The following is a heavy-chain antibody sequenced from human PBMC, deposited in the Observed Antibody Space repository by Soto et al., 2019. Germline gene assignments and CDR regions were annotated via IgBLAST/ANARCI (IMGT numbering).Heavy chain of an antibody. Sequence: SETLSLTCAVSGGSISSSNWWSWVRQPPGKGLEWIGEIYHSGSTNYNPSLKSRVTISVDKSKNQFSLKLSSVTAADTAVYYCARDKGNYYGSGSSDYYFDYWGQGTLVTVSS. CDR3: ARDKGNYYGSGSSDYYFDY. V-gene: IGHV4-4*02. CDR2: IYHSGST. D-gene: IGHD3-10*01. CDR1: GGSISSSNW. J-gene: IGHJ4*02.